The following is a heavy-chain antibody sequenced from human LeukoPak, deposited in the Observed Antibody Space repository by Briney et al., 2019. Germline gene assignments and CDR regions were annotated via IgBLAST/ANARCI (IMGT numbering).Heavy chain of an antibody. CDR2: ISAYNGNT. J-gene: IGHJ5*02. V-gene: IGHV1-18*01. CDR1: GYTFTSYG. CDR3: ARKDSSSWYFGTYNWFDP. Sequence: ASVKVSCKASGYTFTSYGISWVRQAPGQGFEWMGWISAYNGNTNYAQKLQGRVTMTTDTSTSTAYMELRSLRSDDTAVYYCARKDSSSWYFGTYNWFDPWGQGTLVTVSS. D-gene: IGHD6-13*01.